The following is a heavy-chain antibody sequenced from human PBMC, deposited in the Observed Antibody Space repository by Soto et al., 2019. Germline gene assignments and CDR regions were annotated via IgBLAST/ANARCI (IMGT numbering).Heavy chain of an antibody. CDR1: GFTFSSYA. Sequence: GGSLRLSCAASGFTFSSYAMSWVRQAPGKGLEWVSAISGSGGSTYYADSVKGRFTISRDNSKNTLYLQMNSLRAEDTAVYYCAKDRSWEGECYFDYWGQGTLVTAPQ. V-gene: IGHV3-23*01. CDR2: ISGSGGST. J-gene: IGHJ4*02. CDR3: AKDRSWEGECYFDY. D-gene: IGHD6-13*01.